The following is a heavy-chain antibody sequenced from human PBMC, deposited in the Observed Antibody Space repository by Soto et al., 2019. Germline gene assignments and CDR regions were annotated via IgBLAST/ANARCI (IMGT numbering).Heavy chain of an antibody. CDR2: ISTNGRST. D-gene: IGHD3-3*01. V-gene: IGHV3-64D*06. CDR1: GFSFSDSA. CDR3: LRDIFGVVISDS. J-gene: IGHJ4*02. Sequence: GGSLRLSCSASGFSFSDSAMHWVRQAPGKRLEYVSAISTNGRSTFYADSVKGRFTISRDNSKNTVHLQMSSLRAEDTAVYYCLRDIFGVVISDSWGQGTPVTVSS.